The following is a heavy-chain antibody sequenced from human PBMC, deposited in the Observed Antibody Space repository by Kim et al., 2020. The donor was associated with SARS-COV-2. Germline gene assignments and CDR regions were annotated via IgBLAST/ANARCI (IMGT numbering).Heavy chain of an antibody. Sequence: KSRVTISVDTSKNQFSLKLSSVTAADTAVYYCARGLGYCSGGSCYPPADWGQGTLVTVSS. CDR3: ARGLGYCSGGSCYPPAD. D-gene: IGHD2-15*01. V-gene: IGHV4-31*02. J-gene: IGHJ4*02.